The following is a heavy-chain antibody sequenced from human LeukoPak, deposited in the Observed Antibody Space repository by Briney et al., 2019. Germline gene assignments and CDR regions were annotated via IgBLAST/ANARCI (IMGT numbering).Heavy chain of an antibody. CDR1: GFTFSSYA. CDR2: ISYDGSNK. Sequence: GGSLRLSCAASGFTFSSYAMHWVRQAPGKGLEWVAVISYDGSNKYYADSVKGRFTISRDNSKNTLYLQMNSLRAEDTAVYYCARDQWELWAYAFDIWGQGTMVTVSS. D-gene: IGHD1-26*01. J-gene: IGHJ3*02. CDR3: ARDQWELWAYAFDI. V-gene: IGHV3-30-3*01.